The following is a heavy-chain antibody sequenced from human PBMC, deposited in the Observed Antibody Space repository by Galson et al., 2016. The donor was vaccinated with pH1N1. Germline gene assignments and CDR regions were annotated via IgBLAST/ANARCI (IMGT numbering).Heavy chain of an antibody. D-gene: IGHD3-22*01. CDR1: GGTFSSFG. CDR2: IIPSFNTA. CDR3: ASEDDYDTHLSDWYFDL. J-gene: IGHJ2*01. Sequence: SVKVSCKASGGTFSSFGINWVRQAPGQGLEWMGGIIPSFNTAKYARSFQGRVTITADESTTTAYMELSSLRSDDTAVYFCASEDDYDTHLSDWYFDLWGRGTLLTVSS. V-gene: IGHV1-69*13.